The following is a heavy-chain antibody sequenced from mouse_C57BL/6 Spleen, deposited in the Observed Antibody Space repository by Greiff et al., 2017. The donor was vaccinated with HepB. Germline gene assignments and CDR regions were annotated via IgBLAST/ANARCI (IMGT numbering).Heavy chain of an antibody. V-gene: IGHV5-6*02. CDR2: ISSGGSYT. CDR1: GFTFSSYG. J-gene: IGHJ4*01. Sequence: EVKLQESGGDLVKPGGSLKLSCAASGFTFSSYGMSWVRQTPDKRLEWVATISSGGSYTYYPDSVKGRFTISRDNAKNTLYLQMSSLKSEDTAMYYCARRDTTVRAMDYWGQGTSVTVSS. CDR3: ARRDTTVRAMDY. D-gene: IGHD1-1*01.